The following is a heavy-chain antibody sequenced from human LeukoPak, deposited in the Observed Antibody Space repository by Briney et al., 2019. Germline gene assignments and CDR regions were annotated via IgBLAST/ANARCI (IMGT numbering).Heavy chain of an antibody. D-gene: IGHD5-24*01. Sequence: GGSLRLSRAASGFNFHDAAMTWVRQAPGKGLEWVSLIASSGRNTYYTDSVRGRFTISRDNSKKTLSLQMNSLRVEDTAIYYCAKGIQLSAWG. CDR1: GFNFHDAA. J-gene: IGHJ5*01. CDR3: AKGIQLSA. V-gene: IGHV3-23*01. CDR2: IASSGRNT.